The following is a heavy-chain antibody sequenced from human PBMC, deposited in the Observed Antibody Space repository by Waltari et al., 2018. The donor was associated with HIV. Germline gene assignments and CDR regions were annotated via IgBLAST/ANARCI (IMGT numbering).Heavy chain of an antibody. CDR1: GGTFSSYA. CDR3: AREDCSSTSCHRGVFDY. D-gene: IGHD2-2*01. V-gene: IGHV1-69*04. J-gene: IGHJ4*02. CDR2: IIPILGIA. Sequence: QVQLVQSGAEVKKPGSSVKVSCKASGGTFSSYAISWVRQAPGQGLEWMGRIIPILGIANYEQKFQGRVTITADKSTSTAYMELSSLRSEDTAVYYCAREDCSSTSCHRGVFDYWGQGTLVTVSS.